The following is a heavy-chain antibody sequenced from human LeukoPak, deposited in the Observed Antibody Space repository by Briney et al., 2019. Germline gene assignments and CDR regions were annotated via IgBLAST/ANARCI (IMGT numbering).Heavy chain of an antibody. CDR3: AKGGYQAPIAAAPSGYFDY. D-gene: IGHD6-13*01. CDR1: GFTFSSYA. Sequence: GGFLRLSCAASGFTFSSYAMSWVRQAPGKGLEWVSAISGSGGSTYYADSVKGRFTISRDNSKNTLYLQMNSLRAEDTAVYYCAKGGYQAPIAAAPSGYFDYWGQGTLVTVSS. J-gene: IGHJ4*02. V-gene: IGHV3-23*01. CDR2: ISGSGGST.